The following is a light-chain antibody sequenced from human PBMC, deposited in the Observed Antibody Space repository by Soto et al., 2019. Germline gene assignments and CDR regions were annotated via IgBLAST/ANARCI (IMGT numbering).Light chain of an antibody. CDR1: QSVSSN. J-gene: IGKJ1*01. Sequence: EIVLTQSPGTLSLSPGERATVSCRSSQSVSSNLAWYQQKPGQAPRLLIYGASTRATGIPARFSGSGSGTEFTLTISSLQSEDFAVYYCQQYNNWPLTFGQGTKVDIK. CDR2: GAS. V-gene: IGKV3-15*01. CDR3: QQYNNWPLT.